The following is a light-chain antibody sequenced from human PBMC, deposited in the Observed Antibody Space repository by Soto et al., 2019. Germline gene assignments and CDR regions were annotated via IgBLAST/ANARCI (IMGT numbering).Light chain of an antibody. CDR2: DVS. Sequence: DIQITQSPSTLSGSVGDRVTITCRASQSLNSLLAWYQQKPGRAPKLLIYDVSTLDSGVPSRLSGSASGTEFTLTIRSLESDDFATYYCQQYHRYSTFGQGTKVDIK. CDR1: QSLNSL. CDR3: QQYHRYST. V-gene: IGKV1-5*01. J-gene: IGKJ1*01.